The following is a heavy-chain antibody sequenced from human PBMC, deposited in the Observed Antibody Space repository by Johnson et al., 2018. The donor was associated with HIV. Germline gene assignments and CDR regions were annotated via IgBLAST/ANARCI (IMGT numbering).Heavy chain of an antibody. Sequence: EQLVESGGGVVRPGESLRLSCAASGFTFDDYGMSWVRQAPGKGLEWVSGIYWNGVRTGYGDSVKGRFTISRDNSKNTLYLQMNSLRAEDTAVYYCARDLYPFGPVQAFDIWGQGTMVTVSS. CDR3: ARDLYPFGPVQAFDI. J-gene: IGHJ3*02. CDR1: GFTFDDYG. D-gene: IGHD3-10*01. CDR2: IYWNGVRT. V-gene: IGHV3-20*04.